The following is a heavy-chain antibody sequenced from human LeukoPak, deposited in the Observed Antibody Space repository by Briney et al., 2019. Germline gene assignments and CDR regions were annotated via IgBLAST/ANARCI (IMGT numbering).Heavy chain of an antibody. V-gene: IGHV4-4*07. J-gene: IGHJ4*02. Sequence: PSETLSLTCTVSGGSISNFYWSWIRQPAGKGLEWIGRIFTRGSTNYNPSLKSRVTMSVDTSKNQFSVKLNSVTAADMALYYCAKGTYYYDSSGPPDYFDYWGQGTLVTVSS. CDR1: GGSISNFY. CDR2: IFTRGST. CDR3: AKGTYYYDSSGPPDYFDY. D-gene: IGHD3-22*01.